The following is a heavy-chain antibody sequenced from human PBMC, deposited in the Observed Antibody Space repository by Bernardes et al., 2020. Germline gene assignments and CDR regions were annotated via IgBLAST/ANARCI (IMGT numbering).Heavy chain of an antibody. Sequence: GGSLRLSCAASGFTFSDYDMHWVRQATGKGLEWVSVICTAGDTYYPDSVKGRFTISRENAKNSFFLQMNTLRVGDTAVYYCARGPPPRTHDVDYIWGTVRYANWYFELWGRGTLVTVSS. D-gene: IGHD3-16*02. CDR3: ARGPPPRTHDVDYIWGTVRYANWYFEL. CDR2: ICTAGDT. V-gene: IGHV3-13*01. J-gene: IGHJ2*01. CDR1: GFTFSDYD.